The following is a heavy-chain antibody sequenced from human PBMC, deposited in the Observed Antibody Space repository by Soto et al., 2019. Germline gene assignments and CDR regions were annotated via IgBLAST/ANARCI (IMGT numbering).Heavy chain of an antibody. Sequence: QVQLVQSGAEVKKPGASVKVSCKASGYTFTSYGISWVRQAPGQGLEWMGWISAYNGNTNYAQKLQGRVTMTTDTFTGAGYIQLRALISDDTAVYYCARDQRTIYYDSSGYYYWGHGALVAVSS. CDR1: GYTFTSYG. J-gene: IGHJ4*01. D-gene: IGHD3-22*01. V-gene: IGHV1-18*01. CDR3: ARDQRTIYYDSSGYYY. CDR2: ISAYNGNT.